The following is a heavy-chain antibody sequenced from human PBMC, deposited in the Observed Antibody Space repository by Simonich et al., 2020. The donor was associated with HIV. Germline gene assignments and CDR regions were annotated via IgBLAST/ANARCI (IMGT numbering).Heavy chain of an antibody. CDR2: IYHRGNT. Sequence: QVQLQESGPGLVKPSETLSLTCAVSGYSISSGYYWDWIRQPPGKGLEWVGSIYHRGNTYYNPSLKSRVTISVDTSKNQFSLKLHSVTAADTAMYYCAGVPRDTSGYYYEYFDYWGQGTLVTVSS. CDR1: GYSISSGYY. V-gene: IGHV4-38-2*01. CDR3: AGVPRDTSGYYYEYFDY. D-gene: IGHD3-22*01. J-gene: IGHJ4*02.